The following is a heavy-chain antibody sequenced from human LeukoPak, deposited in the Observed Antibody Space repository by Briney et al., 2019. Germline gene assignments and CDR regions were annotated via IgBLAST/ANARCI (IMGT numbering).Heavy chain of an antibody. CDR2: IYPGDSDT. D-gene: IGHD2-2*01. V-gene: IGHV5-51*01. Sequence: GESLKISCKDSGYSFTNYWIGWVRQMPGKGLEWMGIIYPGDSDTRYSPSFQGQVTISVDKSISTAFLQWSSLKASDTAVYYCARHLGWCNNSSGCDDESDAFDIWGQGTMVTVSS. CDR1: GYSFTNYW. CDR3: ARHLGWCNNSSGCDDESDAFDI. J-gene: IGHJ3*02.